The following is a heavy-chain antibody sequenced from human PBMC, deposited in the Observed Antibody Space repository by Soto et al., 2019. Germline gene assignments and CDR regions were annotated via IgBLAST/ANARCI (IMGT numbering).Heavy chain of an antibody. Sequence: QVQLVQSGAEVKKPGSSVKVSCKASGGTFGSYAISWVRQAPGQGLEWMGGIIPIPGTANYAQKFQGRVTIAADESTSTAYMELSRLRSEDTAVHYCARPQASSTSLESCYYSCSGMAVWGQGTTVTVSS. CDR2: IIPIPGTA. CDR3: ARPQASSTSLESCYYSCSGMAV. V-gene: IGHV1-69*01. J-gene: IGHJ6*02. CDR1: GGTFGSYA. D-gene: IGHD2-2*01.